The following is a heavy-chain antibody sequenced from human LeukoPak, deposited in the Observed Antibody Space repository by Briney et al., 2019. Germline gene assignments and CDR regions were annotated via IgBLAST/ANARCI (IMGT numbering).Heavy chain of an antibody. V-gene: IGHV3-33*08. J-gene: IGHJ5*02. Sequence: GGSLRLSCAASGFTFSSYGMHWVRQAPGKGLEWVAVIWYDGSNKYYADSVKGRFTISRDNSKNTLYLQMNSLRAEDTAVYYCARTAGIAAAGTSWFDPWGQGTLVTVSS. D-gene: IGHD6-13*01. CDR2: IWYDGSNK. CDR1: GFTFSSYG. CDR3: ARTAGIAAAGTSWFDP.